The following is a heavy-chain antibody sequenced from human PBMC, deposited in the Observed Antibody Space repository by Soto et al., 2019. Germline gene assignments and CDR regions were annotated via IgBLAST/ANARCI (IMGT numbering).Heavy chain of an antibody. CDR2: ISYDGTNK. Sequence: QVQLVESGGGVVQPGRSLRLSCAASGFTFSSYGMHWVRQAPGKGLEWVAFISYDGTNKSYADSVKGRFTISRDNSKNTLYLQMNSLRVEDTAVYYCARDQSWNDRPYYYAMDVWGQGTTVTVSS. J-gene: IGHJ6*02. D-gene: IGHD1-1*01. CDR1: GFTFSSYG. V-gene: IGHV3-30*03. CDR3: ARDQSWNDRPYYYAMDV.